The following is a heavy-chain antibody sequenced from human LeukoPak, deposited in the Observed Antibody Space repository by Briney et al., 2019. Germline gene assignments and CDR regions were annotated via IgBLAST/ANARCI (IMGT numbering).Heavy chain of an antibody. D-gene: IGHD2-2*01. CDR3: AISRLDCSSTSCYRDRSYWYFDL. CDR1: GGSISSYY. CDR2: IYYSGST. V-gene: IGHV4-59*01. Sequence: SETLSLTCTVSGGSISSYYWSWIRQPSGKGLEWIGYIYYSGSTNYNPSLKSRVTISVDTSKNQFSLKLSSVTAADTAVYYCAISRLDCSSTSCYRDRSYWYFDLWGRGTLVTVSS. J-gene: IGHJ2*01.